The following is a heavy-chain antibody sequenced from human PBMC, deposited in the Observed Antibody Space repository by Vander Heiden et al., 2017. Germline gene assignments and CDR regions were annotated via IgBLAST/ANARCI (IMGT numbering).Heavy chain of an antibody. CDR1: GFTVSGYY. CDR3: ARDIVLAGKVHYGMDV. CDR2: LFPGGST. Sequence: VQLVESGGGLIQPVGSLRLYCAASGFTVSGYYMSWVGQAPGKGVEWVSVLFPGGSTYYTDSVKGRFTISRDNSKNTLYLQMNSLRAEQTALYYCARDIVLAGKVHYGMDVWVQGATVTISS. D-gene: IGHD6-19*01. J-gene: IGHJ6*02. V-gene: IGHV3-53*01.